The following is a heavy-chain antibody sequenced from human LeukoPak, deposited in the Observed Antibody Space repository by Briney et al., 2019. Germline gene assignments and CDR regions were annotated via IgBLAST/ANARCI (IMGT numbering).Heavy chain of an antibody. D-gene: IGHD5-12*01. CDR1: GYSFITYY. CDR2: INPSGGRP. J-gene: IGHJ4*02. CDR3: ARDRSGYDY. Sequence: ASVKVSCKASGYSFITYYMHWVRQAPGLGREWMGTINPSGGRPTYAQNFQGGITVTRDTSTSTVYMELSSLRFEDTAVYYCARDRSGYDYWGQGTLVTVSS. V-gene: IGHV1-46*01.